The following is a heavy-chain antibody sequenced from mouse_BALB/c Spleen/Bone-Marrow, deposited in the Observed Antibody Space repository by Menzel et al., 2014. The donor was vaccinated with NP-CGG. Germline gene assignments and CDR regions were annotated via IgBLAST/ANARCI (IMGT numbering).Heavy chain of an antibody. D-gene: IGHD2-4*01. CDR3: ARVYYDYDWWYFDV. Sequence: VQLQQSGPGLVAPSQSLSITCTVSGFSLTGYGVNWVRQPPGKGLEWLGMIWGDGNTDYNSDLKSRLSISKDNSKSQVFLEMNSLQTDDTARYYCARVYYDYDWWYFDVWGAGTTVTVSS. CDR1: GFSLTGYG. CDR2: IWGDGNT. J-gene: IGHJ1*01. V-gene: IGHV2-6-7*01.